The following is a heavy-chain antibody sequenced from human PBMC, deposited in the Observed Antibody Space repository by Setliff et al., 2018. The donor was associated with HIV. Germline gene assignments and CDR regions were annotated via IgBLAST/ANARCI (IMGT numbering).Heavy chain of an antibody. J-gene: IGHJ5*02. Sequence: PSETLSPTCSVSPYSISSGYYWGWLRQPPGKGLEWIGCLYYGGNTYYNPSLKSRVAMSIDTSKNEVSLRLKSVTAADTAIYYCARDPWLLGASAGGDNWLDPWGQGTLVTVSS. D-gene: IGHD1-26*01. CDR1: PYSISSGYY. V-gene: IGHV4-38-2*02. CDR3: ARDPWLLGASAGGDNWLDP. CDR2: LYYGGNT.